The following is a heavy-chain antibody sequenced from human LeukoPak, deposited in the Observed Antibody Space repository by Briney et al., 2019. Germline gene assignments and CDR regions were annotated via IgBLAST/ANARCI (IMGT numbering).Heavy chain of an antibody. J-gene: IGHJ5*02. CDR1: GYTFTTYG. V-gene: IGHV1-18*01. Sequence: ASVKVSCKASGYTFTTYGINWARQAPGQGLEWMGWISAYNGNANYAQNLQGRVTLTTDTSASTAYMELRSLRSGDTAVYYCARDLIAARPGWFDPWGQGTLVIVSS. CDR3: ARDLIAARPGWFDP. D-gene: IGHD6-6*01. CDR2: ISAYNGNA.